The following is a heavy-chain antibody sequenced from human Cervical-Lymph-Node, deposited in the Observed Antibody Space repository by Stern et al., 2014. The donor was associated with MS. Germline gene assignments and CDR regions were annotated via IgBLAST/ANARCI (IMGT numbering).Heavy chain of an antibody. Sequence: EVQLVESGAEVKKPGESLKISCKGSGYYFGNYWIAWVRHTPGKGLEWMGQIFPGDSDTRYKPSFQGQVHISGDKYLRTAYMPWIGLKPSDTAIYFCAKHTTSVYSSGMGHWGQGTLVTVSP. J-gene: IGHJ4*02. CDR2: IFPGDSDT. D-gene: IGHD3-22*01. CDR1: GYYFGNYW. CDR3: AKHTTSVYSSGMGH. V-gene: IGHV5-51*01.